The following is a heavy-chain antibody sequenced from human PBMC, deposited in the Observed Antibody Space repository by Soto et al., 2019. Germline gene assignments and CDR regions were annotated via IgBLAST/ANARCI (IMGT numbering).Heavy chain of an antibody. CDR2: INPSGGST. V-gene: IGHV1-46*01. CDR3: AREGGATNYYYYGMDV. Sequence: ASVKVSCKASGYTFTSYYMHWVRQAPGQGLEWMGIINPSGGSTSYAQKFQGRVTMTRDTSTSTVYMELSSLRSEDTAVYYCAREGGATNYYYYGMDVWGQGTTVTVS. CDR1: GYTFTSYY. J-gene: IGHJ6*02. D-gene: IGHD1-26*01.